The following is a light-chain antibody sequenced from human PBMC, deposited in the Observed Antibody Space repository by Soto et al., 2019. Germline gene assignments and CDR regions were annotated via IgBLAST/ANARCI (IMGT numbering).Light chain of an antibody. J-gene: IGKJ2*01. Sequence: EIVLAQSPATLSLSPGERATLSCGASQSVSSSDLAWYQQKPGLAPRLLIYDASSRATGIPDRFSGSGSGTDLTLTIIRLEPEDFAVYYCQQYGSSPYTFGQGTKLEIK. V-gene: IGKV3D-20*01. CDR1: QSVSSSD. CDR2: DAS. CDR3: QQYGSSPYT.